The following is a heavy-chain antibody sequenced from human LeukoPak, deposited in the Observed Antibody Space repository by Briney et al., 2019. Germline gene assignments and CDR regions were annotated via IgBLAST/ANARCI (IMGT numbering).Heavy chain of an antibody. CDR2: ISSSGSTI. CDR3: ARLVCIGELSHDAFGI. CDR1: GFTFSSYE. J-gene: IGHJ3*02. Sequence: PGGSLRLSCAASGFTFSSYEMNWVRQAPGKGLEWVSYISSSGSTIYYADSVKGRFTISKDNAKNSLYLQMNSLRAEDTAVYYCARLVCIGELSHDAFGIWGQGTMVTVSS. D-gene: IGHD3-10*01. V-gene: IGHV3-48*03.